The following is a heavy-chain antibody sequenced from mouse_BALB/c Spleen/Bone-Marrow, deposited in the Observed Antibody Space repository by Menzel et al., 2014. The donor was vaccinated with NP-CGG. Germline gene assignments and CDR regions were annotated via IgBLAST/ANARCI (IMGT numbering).Heavy chain of an antibody. J-gene: IGHJ3*01. Sequence: QVHVKQSGPELVRPGVSVKISCKGSGYTFTDYAMHWVKRSHAKSLEWIGVISTYSGNTNYNQKFKGKATMTVDKSSSTAYMELARLTSEDSAIYYCASPIYYGNYEGFAYWGQGTLATVSA. CDR2: ISTYSGNT. CDR3: ASPIYYGNYEGFAY. D-gene: IGHD2-1*01. CDR1: GYTFTDYA. V-gene: IGHV1-67*01.